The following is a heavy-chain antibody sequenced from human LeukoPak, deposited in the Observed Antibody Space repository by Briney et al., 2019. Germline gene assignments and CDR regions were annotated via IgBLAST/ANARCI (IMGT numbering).Heavy chain of an antibody. V-gene: IGHV4-4*02. Sequence: PSETLSLTCTVSGGSISSSNWWSWVRPPPGKGLEWIGEIYHSGSTNYNPSLKSRVTISVDKSKNQFSLKLSSVTAADTAVYYCASGVSSSWYPEYFQHWGQGTLVTVSS. CDR2: IYHSGST. CDR1: GGSISSSNW. D-gene: IGHD6-13*01. CDR3: ASGVSSSWYPEYFQH. J-gene: IGHJ1*01.